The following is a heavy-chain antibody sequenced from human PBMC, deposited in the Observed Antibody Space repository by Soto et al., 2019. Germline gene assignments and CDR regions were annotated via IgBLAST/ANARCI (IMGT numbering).Heavy chain of an antibody. Sequence: SETLSLTCSVTGVSMSGGNYFWGWIRQPTEKALEWIGSNYSSGVTSYHPSLKRRVTISVDASMTHFSLKLTFVTAADTALYFCARHSQGRDYYGYSNWLDPWGQGTLVTVS. CDR2: NYSSGVT. V-gene: IGHV4-39*01. CDR3: ARHSQGRDYYGYSNWLDP. CDR1: GVSMSGGNYF. J-gene: IGHJ5*02. D-gene: IGHD2-21*02.